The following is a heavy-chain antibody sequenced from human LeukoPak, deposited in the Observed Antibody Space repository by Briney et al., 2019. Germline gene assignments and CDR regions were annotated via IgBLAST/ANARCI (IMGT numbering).Heavy chain of an antibody. D-gene: IGHD3-9*01. Sequence: KPSETLSLTCSVSGGSMSSYYWSWIRQPPGKGLEWIGYIYYSGSTNYNPSLKSRVTISVDTSKNQFSLNLGSVTAADTAVYYCARGLTIYDILTAYYTFPYFDYWGQGTLVTVSS. CDR2: IYYSGST. J-gene: IGHJ4*02. V-gene: IGHV4-59*01. CDR1: GGSMSSYY. CDR3: ARGLTIYDILTAYYTFPYFDY.